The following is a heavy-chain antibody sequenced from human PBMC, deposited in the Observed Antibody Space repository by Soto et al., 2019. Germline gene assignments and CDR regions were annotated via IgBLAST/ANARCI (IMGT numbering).Heavy chain of an antibody. V-gene: IGHV3-30*18. Sequence: PGGPLRLSCTASGCTCSSYGRHWVRQAPGKGLEWVAVISYDGSNKYYADSVKGRFTISRDNSKNTLYLQMNSLRAEDTAVYYCAKDRGARRNLDYWGQGILVTVSS. CDR1: GCTCSSYG. CDR3: AKDRGARRNLDY. J-gene: IGHJ4*02. CDR2: ISYDGSNK. D-gene: IGHD6-6*01.